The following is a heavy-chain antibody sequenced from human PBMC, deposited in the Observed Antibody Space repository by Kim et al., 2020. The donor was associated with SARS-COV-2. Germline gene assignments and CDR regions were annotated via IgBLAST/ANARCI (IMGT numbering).Heavy chain of an antibody. J-gene: IGHJ4*02. D-gene: IGHD3-10*01. CDR1: GGSVSSGSYY. CDR2: IYYSGST. V-gene: IGHV4-61*01. CDR3: ALAETGRGYFDY. Sequence: SETLSLTCTVSGGSVSSGSYYWSWIRQPPGKGLEWIGYIYYSGSTNYNPSLKSRVTISVDTSKNQFSLKLSSVTAADTAVYYCALAETGRGYFDYWGQGTLVTVSS.